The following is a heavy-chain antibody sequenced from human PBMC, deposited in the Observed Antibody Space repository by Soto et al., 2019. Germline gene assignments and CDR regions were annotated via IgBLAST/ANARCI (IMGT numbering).Heavy chain of an antibody. CDR3: ARVSSGIVVVPAALFESGYYYYMDV. J-gene: IGHJ6*03. CDR2: TYYRSKWYN. D-gene: IGHD2-2*01. Sequence: SQTLSLTCAISGDSVSSNSAAWNWIRQSPSRGLEWLGRTYYRSKWYNDYAVSVKSRITINPDTSKNQFSLQLNSVTPEDTAVYYCARVSSGIVVVPAALFESGYYYYMDVWGKGTTVTVSS. CDR1: GDSVSSNSAA. V-gene: IGHV6-1*01.